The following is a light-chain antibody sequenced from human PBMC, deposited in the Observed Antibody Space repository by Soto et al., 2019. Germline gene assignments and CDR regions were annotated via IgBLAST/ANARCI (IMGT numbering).Light chain of an antibody. J-gene: IGKJ1*01. CDR2: DTS. CDR3: QQFDGSLWT. Sequence: EIVMTQSPATLSVSPGERATLSCRASQSVISTHLAWYQQKPGLAPRLLIYDTSSRASGIPDRSSGSGSGTDFTLTISRLEPEDFAVYCCQQFDGSLWTFGQGTKVDIK. V-gene: IGKV3D-20*01. CDR1: QSVISTH.